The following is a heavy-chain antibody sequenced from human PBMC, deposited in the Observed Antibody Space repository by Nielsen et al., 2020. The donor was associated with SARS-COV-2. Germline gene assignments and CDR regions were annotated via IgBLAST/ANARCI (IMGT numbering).Heavy chain of an antibody. CDR3: ARGFEY. V-gene: IGHV4-59*01. J-gene: IGHJ4*02. CDR1: GDSMSRYY. Sequence: SETLSLTCTVSGDSMSRYYWTWIRQSPGKGLEWIGYITKSGNTNYNPSLKSRVTISVDTSKNQFSLKLSSVTAADTAVYYCARGFEYWGQGTLVTVSS. CDR2: ITKSGNT.